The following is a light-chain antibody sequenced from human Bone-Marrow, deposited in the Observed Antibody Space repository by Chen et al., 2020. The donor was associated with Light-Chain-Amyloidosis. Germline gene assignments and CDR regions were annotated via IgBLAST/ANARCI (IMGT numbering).Light chain of an antibody. Sequence: QSALTQPASVSGSPGQPITISCTGTSSDVGGDNHVSWYQQHPANAPKLMIYEVTNRPSWVPDRFSGSKSDNTASLTISGLQTEDEADYFCSSYTITNTLVFGSGTRVTVL. J-gene: IGLJ1*01. CDR2: EVT. CDR1: SSDVGGDNH. CDR3: SSYTITNTLV. V-gene: IGLV2-14*01.